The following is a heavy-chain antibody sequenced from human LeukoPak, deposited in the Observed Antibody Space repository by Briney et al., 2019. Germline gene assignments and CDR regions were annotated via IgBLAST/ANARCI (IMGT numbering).Heavy chain of an antibody. CDR1: GFTFSSYA. D-gene: IGHD3-22*01. Sequence: GGSLRLSCAASGFTFSSYAMSWVRQAPGKGLEWVSAISGSGGSTYYADSVKGRFTISRDNSKNTLYLQMNSLRAEDTAVYYCAREPYPDSSGYYFDYWGQGTLVTVSS. V-gene: IGHV3-23*01. J-gene: IGHJ4*02. CDR2: ISGSGGST. CDR3: AREPYPDSSGYYFDY.